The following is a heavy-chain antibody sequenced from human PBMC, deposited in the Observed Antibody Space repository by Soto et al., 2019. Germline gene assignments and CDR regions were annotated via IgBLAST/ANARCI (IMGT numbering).Heavy chain of an antibody. Sequence: SVKVSCKASGATFRTSGISWVRQAPGQGLEWMGGTMPIFRTINYAQRFQGRVTITADESTSTAYMELSSLTSDDTAVYYCTRDDPSSSGFDPWGQGTLVTVSS. CDR2: TMPIFRTI. J-gene: IGHJ5*02. V-gene: IGHV1-69*13. D-gene: IGHD6-6*01. CDR3: TRDDPSSSGFDP. CDR1: GATFRTSG.